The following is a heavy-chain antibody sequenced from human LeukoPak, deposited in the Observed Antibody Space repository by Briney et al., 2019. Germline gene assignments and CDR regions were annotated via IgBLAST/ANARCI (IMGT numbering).Heavy chain of an antibody. D-gene: IGHD5-18*01. CDR1: GYTFTAYY. CDR2: INPNSGGT. Sequence: ASVKVSCKASGYTFTAYYIHWVRQAPGQGLEWMGWINPNSGGTHYAQKFQGRVAMTRDTSISTVYMELSRLRSDDTAVYYCARVWGAGYSYGYFDYWGQGTLVTVSS. V-gene: IGHV1-2*02. J-gene: IGHJ4*02. CDR3: ARVWGAGYSYGYFDY.